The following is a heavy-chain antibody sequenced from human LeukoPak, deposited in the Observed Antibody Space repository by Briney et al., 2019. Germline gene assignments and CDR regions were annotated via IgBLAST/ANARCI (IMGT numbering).Heavy chain of an antibody. V-gene: IGHV4-31*03. CDR2: IYYSGST. J-gene: IGHJ4*02. CDR1: GGSISSGGYY. CDR3: ARDQQLPLYYFDY. Sequence: SETLSFTCTVSGGSISSGGYYWSWIRQHPGKGLEWIGYIYYSGSTYYNPSLKSRVTISVDTSKNQFSLKLSSVTAADTAVYYCARDQQLPLYYFDYWGQGTLVTVSS. D-gene: IGHD6-13*01.